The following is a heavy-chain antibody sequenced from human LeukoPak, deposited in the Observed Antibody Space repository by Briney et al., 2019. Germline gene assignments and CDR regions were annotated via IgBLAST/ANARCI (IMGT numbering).Heavy chain of an antibody. CDR3: ARRTTGTDYYYYGMDV. CDR1: GGSFSGYY. J-gene: IGHJ6*02. D-gene: IGHD1-1*01. Sequence: SETLSLTCAVYGGSFSGYYWSWIRQPPGKGLEWIGEINHSGSTNYNPSLKSRVTISVDTSKNQFSLKLSSVTAADTAVYYCARRTTGTDYYYYGMDVWGQGTTVTVSS. CDR2: INHSGST. V-gene: IGHV4-34*01.